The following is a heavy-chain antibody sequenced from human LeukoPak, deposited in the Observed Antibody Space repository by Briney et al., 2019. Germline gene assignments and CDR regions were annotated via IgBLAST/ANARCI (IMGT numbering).Heavy chain of an antibody. CDR3: ARGYSYDVGPPGPRVFDP. D-gene: IGHD5-18*01. CDR2: IHYSGST. CDR1: GGSISSSSYY. J-gene: IGHJ5*02. Sequence: SETLSLTCTVSGGSISSSSYYWGWIRQPPGKGLEWIGSIHYSGSTYYNSSLKSRVTISVDTSKNQFSLKLSSVTAADTAVYYCARGYSYDVGPPGPRVFDPWGQGTLVTVSS. V-gene: IGHV4-39*07.